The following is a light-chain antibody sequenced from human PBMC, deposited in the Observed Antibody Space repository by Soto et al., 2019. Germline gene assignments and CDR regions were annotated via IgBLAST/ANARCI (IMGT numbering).Light chain of an antibody. CDR2: GAS. V-gene: IGKV3-15*01. CDR3: QQYNNWPIT. J-gene: IGKJ5*01. Sequence: EIVMTQSPATLSVSPGERVTLSCRASQNILSNLAWYQQKPGQAPRFLIYGASTRATGIPARFSGSGSGTEFTLTISSLESEDFAVYYCQQYNNWPITFGQGTRLEMK. CDR1: QNILSN.